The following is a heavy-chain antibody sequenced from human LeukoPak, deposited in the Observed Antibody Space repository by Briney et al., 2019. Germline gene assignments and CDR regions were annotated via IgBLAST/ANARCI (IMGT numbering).Heavy chain of an antibody. Sequence: PGGSLRLSCAASGFTFSIYSMNWVRQAPGKGLEWVGHVTMKSDGGTTNYAAPVKGRFTISRDDSKSYLQMNSLKTEDTALYYCTTGYASDWYAWGQGTMVTVSS. CDR2: VTMKSDGGTT. V-gene: IGHV3-15*01. CDR1: GFTFSIYS. J-gene: IGHJ3*01. D-gene: IGHD6-19*01. CDR3: TTGYASDWYA.